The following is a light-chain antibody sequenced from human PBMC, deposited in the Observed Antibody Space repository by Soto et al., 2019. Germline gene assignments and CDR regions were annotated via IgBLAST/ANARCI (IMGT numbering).Light chain of an antibody. J-gene: IGKJ2*01. CDR1: QGIGSY. V-gene: IGKV1-9*01. Sequence: DIPLTQSPSFLSASVGDRVTITCRTSQGIGSYLAWYQQKPGKAPKLLIFAASTLQSGVPSRFSGSGSGTDFTLTISSLQPEDFATYYCQELNSYPRYTFGQGTKLEIK. CDR3: QELNSYPRYT. CDR2: AAS.